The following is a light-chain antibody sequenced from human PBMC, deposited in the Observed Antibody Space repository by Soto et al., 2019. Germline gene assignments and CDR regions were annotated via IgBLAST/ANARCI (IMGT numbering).Light chain of an antibody. CDR1: QSVSSSY. CDR2: GAS. J-gene: IGKJ4*01. CDR3: QQYGSSPRT. Sequence: EIVLTQSPGTLSLSPGERATLSCRASQSVSSSYLAWYQQKPGQAPRLLIYGASSRATGIPDRFSGSGSGKDFTLTISRLEPEDFAVYYCQQYGSSPRTCGGGTKVEIK. V-gene: IGKV3-20*01.